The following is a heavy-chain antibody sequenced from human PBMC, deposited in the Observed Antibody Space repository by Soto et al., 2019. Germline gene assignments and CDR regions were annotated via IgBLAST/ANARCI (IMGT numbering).Heavy chain of an antibody. Sequence: GGSLRLSCAASGFTFDDYAMHWVRQAPGKGLEWVSGISWNSGSIGYADSVKGRFTISRDNAKNSLYLQMNSLRAEDTALYYCAKDTNWSPNNWFDPWGQGTLVTVSS. CDR2: ISWNSGSI. V-gene: IGHV3-9*01. CDR3: AKDTNWSPNNWFDP. J-gene: IGHJ5*02. CDR1: GFTFDDYA. D-gene: IGHD1-20*01.